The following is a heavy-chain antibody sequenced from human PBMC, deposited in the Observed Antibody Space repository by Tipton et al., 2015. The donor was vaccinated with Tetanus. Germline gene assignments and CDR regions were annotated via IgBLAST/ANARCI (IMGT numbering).Heavy chain of an antibody. CDR3: ATGGKNGYAPEFAY. D-gene: IGHD5-12*01. CDR1: GFPFSDYY. V-gene: IGHV3-72*01. J-gene: IGHJ4*02. Sequence: SLRLSCAASGFPFSDYYMDWVRQAPGKGLEWVGRTRNKFRSYTTEYAASVEGRFAISRDDSKNSVYLQMNSLKTEDTAVYFCATGGKNGYAPEFAYWGRGTLVTVSS. CDR2: TRNKFRSYTT.